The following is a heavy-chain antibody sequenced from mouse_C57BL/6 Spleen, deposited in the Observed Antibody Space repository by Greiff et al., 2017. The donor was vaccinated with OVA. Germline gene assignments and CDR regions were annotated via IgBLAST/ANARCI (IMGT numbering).Heavy chain of an antibody. V-gene: IGHV1-82*01. CDR1: GYAFSSSW. Sequence: QVQLQQSGPELVKPGASVKISCKASGYAFSSSWMNWVKQRPGKGLEWIGRIYPGDGDTNYNGKFKGKATLTADKSSSTAYMQLSSLTSEDSAVYFCARSESRTWFAYWGQGTLVTVSA. CDR2: IYPGDGDT. CDR3: ARSESRTWFAY. J-gene: IGHJ3*01.